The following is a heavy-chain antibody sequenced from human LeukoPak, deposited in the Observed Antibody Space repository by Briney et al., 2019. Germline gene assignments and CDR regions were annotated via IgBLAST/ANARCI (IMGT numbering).Heavy chain of an antibody. CDR3: ARAGSGESFDY. J-gene: IGHJ4*02. Sequence: AASVKVSCKASGYTFTSYDISWVRQAPGQGLEWMGGIIPIFGTANYAQKFQGRVTITAGESTSTAYMELSSLRSEDTAVYYCARAGSGESFDYWGQGTLVTVSS. V-gene: IGHV1-69*13. CDR2: IIPIFGTA. D-gene: IGHD3-10*01. CDR1: GYTFTSYD.